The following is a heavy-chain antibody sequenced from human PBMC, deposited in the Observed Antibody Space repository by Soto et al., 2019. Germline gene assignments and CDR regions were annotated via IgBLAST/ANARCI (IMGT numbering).Heavy chain of an antibody. CDR2: ISGSGGST. V-gene: IGHV3-23*01. Sequence: EVQLLESGGGLVQPGGSLRLSCAASGFTFSSYAMNWVRQAPGKGLEWVSVISGSGGSTYYADSVKGRFTISRDNSKNTLYLQMNSRRAEDTAVYYWARGSRGWYFDYWGQGTLVTVSS. CDR3: ARGSRGWYFDY. D-gene: IGHD6-19*01. CDR1: GFTFSSYA. J-gene: IGHJ4*02.